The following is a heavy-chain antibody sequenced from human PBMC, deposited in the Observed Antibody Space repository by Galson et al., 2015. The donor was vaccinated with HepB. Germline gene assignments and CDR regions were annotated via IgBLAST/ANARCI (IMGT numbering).Heavy chain of an antibody. CDR2: IYYSGST. D-gene: IGHD3-16*01. CDR1: GGSISSGGYY. V-gene: IGHV4-31*03. J-gene: IGHJ4*02. CDR3: ARVLGLTQTFDY. Sequence: TLSLTCTVSGGSISSGGYYWSWIRQHPGKGLEWIGYIYYSGSTYYNPSLKSRVTISVDTSKNQFSLKLSSVTAADTAVYYCARVLGLTQTFDYWGQGTLVTVSS.